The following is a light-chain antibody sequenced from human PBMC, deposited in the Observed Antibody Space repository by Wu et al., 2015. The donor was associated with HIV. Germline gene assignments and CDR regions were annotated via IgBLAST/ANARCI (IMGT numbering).Light chain of an antibody. CDR2: DTS. CDR1: QSASATY. J-gene: IGKJ1*01. V-gene: IGKV3-20*01. Sequence: ELVLTQSPGTLSVSPGEGATLSCRASQSASATYLAWYQQKHGQAPRLLISDTSRRATGIPDRFSGSGSGTDFTLTISRLEPEDFAVYYCQHYLNSRWTFGQGTKVQIK. CDR3: QHYLNSRWT.